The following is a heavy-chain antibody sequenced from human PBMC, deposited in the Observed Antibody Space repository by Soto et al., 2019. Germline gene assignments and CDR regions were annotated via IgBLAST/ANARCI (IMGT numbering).Heavy chain of an antibody. V-gene: IGHV4-38-2*02. J-gene: IGHJ5*02. CDR1: GDSVNSYY. Sequence: SETLSLTCTVTGDSVNSYYWSWMRQPPGKGLEWLGSVHYSGNTYYNPSLKSRLTISVDKSKNQFSLNLSSVTAADTAVYYCARQDRVVAEGRWFDPWGQGTLVTVSS. CDR2: VHYSGNT. CDR3: ARQDRVVAEGRWFDP. D-gene: IGHD2-15*01.